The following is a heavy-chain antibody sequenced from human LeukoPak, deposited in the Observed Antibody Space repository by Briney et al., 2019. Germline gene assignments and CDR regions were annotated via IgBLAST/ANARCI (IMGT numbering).Heavy chain of an antibody. J-gene: IGHJ5*02. CDR3: ARGAYYGSGNNWFDP. V-gene: IGHV1-8*01. CDR2: MNPNSGNT. CDR1: GYTFTSYD. Sequence: ASVKVSCKASGYTFTSYDINWVRQATGQGLEWMGWMNPNSGNTGYAQKFQGRVTMTRNTSISTAYMELSSLRSEETAVYYCARGAYYGSGNNWFDPWGQGTLVTVSS. D-gene: IGHD3-10*01.